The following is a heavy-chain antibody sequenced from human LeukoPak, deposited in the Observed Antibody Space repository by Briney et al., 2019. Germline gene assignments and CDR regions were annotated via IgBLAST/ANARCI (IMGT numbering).Heavy chain of an antibody. J-gene: IGHJ5*02. CDR1: GFSFSNAW. CDR3: ATDSSDYT. V-gene: IGHV3-15*07. CDR2: IRSNSDGGTI. D-gene: IGHD4-11*01. Sequence: GGSLRLSCATSGFSFSNAWMNCVRQARGKGLECVGRIRSNSDGGTIDYAACVKDRFTLQRDDSKDTLYMQLNSLQTADKAVYYCATDSSDYTWGQGTLVTVSS.